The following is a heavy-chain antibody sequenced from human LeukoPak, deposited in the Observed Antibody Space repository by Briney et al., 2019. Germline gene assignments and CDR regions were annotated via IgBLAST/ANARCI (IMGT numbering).Heavy chain of an antibody. CDR1: GGTFSRND. V-gene: IGHV1-69*06. CDR2: IMPLFGTA. D-gene: IGHD2-2*01. J-gene: IGHJ4*02. Sequence: ASVKVSCKASGGTFSRNDISWVRQAPGQGLEWMGGIMPLFGTAKNAQKFQGRVTITADKSTSTAYMELSSLRSEDTAVYYCASGRTDIVVVPATLRNYYFDYWGQGTLVTVSS. CDR3: ASGRTDIVVVPATLRNYYFDY.